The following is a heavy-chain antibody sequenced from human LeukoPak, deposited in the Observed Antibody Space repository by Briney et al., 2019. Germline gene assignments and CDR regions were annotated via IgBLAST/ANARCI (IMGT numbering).Heavy chain of an antibody. CDR1: GFTFSSYG. CDR2: IRYDGSNK. CDR3: ARDHPLTMKVVVPYEYSGMDV. V-gene: IGHV3-30*02. Sequence: GGSLRLSCAASGFTFSSYGMHWVRQAPGKGLEWVAFIRYDGSNKYYADSVKGRFTISRDNSKNTLYLQMNSLRAEDTAVYYCARDHPLTMKVVVPYEYSGMDVWGQGTTVTVSS. J-gene: IGHJ6*02. D-gene: IGHD3-22*01.